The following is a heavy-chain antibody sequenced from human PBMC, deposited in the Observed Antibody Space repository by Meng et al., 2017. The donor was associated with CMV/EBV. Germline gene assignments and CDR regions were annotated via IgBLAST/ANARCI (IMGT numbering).Heavy chain of an antibody. Sequence: SVKVSCKASGVTFSSCTLSWVRQAPGQGLEWMGGITPIFGVAQYAQNFQGRVTTTADEYTNTAYIDVRSLISEDTAVYSCTTGSTTSRFRVDYWGQGTLVTVSS. J-gene: IGHJ4*02. D-gene: IGHD2-2*01. CDR3: TTGSTTSRFRVDY. CDR2: ITPIFGVA. V-gene: IGHV1-69*13. CDR1: GVTFSSCT.